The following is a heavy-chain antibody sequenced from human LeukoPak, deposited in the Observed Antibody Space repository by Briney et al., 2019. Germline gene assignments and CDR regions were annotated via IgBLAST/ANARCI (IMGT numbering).Heavy chain of an antibody. CDR3: ARRTDRVDDAFDV. CDR1: GGPFDNYA. V-gene: IGHV1-69*04. D-gene: IGHD3/OR15-3a*01. CDR2: IIPSLNRA. Sequence: ASVKISCKSSGGPFDNYAINWVRQAPGQGLEWMGRIIPSLNRANYAQIRVTITADKSTATAYMELSGLRYEDTAVCYCARRTDRVDDAFDVWGQGTMVTVSS. J-gene: IGHJ3*01.